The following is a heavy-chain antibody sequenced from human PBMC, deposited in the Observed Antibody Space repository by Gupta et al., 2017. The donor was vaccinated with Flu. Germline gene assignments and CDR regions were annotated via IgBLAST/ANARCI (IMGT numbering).Heavy chain of an antibody. Sequence: QVQVQQWVAGLLKPSETLSLTCAVYGGSVSNKYWSWIRQAPGKGLEWIGEINLVKVTNYDPSLKTRVTMSIDTSKNQVSLKLSSVTAADTAIYYCAGGTLAERNNYWGHGTLVTVSS. D-gene: IGHD3-3*02. J-gene: IGHJ4*01. CDR3: AGGTLAERNNY. CDR1: GGSVSNKY. V-gene: IGHV4-34*01. CDR2: INLVKVT.